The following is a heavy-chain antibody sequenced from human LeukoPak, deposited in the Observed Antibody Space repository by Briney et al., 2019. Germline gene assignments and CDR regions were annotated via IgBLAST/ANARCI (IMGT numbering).Heavy chain of an antibody. CDR1: GGSISSYY. D-gene: IGHD1-26*01. CDR3: ARTSGRYGYYGMDV. Sequence: PSETLSLTCTVSGGSISSYYWSCIRQPAGKGLEWIGRIYTSGSTNYNPSLKSRVTISVDTSKNQSSLKLSSVTAADTAVYYCARTSGRYGYYGMDVWGQGTTVTVSS. J-gene: IGHJ6*02. CDR2: IYTSGST. V-gene: IGHV4-4*07.